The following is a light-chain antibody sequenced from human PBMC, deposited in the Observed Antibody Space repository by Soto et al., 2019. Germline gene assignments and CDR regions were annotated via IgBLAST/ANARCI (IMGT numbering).Light chain of an antibody. CDR1: QTISNW. Sequence: DIQMTQSPSTLSASVGDRVTISCRASQTISNWLAWYQQKPGKAPKLLIYDASSLESGVPSRFSGSGSGTEFTLTISNLQPEDFATYYCQQYYSHSLTFGQGTRLEIK. J-gene: IGKJ5*01. CDR2: DAS. V-gene: IGKV1-5*01. CDR3: QQYYSHSLT.